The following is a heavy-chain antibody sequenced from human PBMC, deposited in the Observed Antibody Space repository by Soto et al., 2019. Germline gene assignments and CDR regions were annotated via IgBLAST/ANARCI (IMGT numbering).Heavy chain of an antibody. V-gene: IGHV1-69*01. CDR1: GGTFSTYA. CDR3: ASSRGGSSSLDIYYYYYYGMDV. J-gene: IGHJ6*02. Sequence: QVQLVQSGAEVKKPGSSVKVSCKAPGGTFSTYAISWVRQAPGQGLEWMGGVVPIFGTPKYAQKFQGRVTITADESTSTGYMELRSLRSEDTAVYYCASSRGGSSSLDIYYYYYYGMDVWGQGTTVTVSS. D-gene: IGHD2-15*01. CDR2: VVPIFGTP.